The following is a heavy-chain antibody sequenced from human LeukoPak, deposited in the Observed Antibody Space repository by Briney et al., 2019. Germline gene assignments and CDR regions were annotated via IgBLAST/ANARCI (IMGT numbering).Heavy chain of an antibody. D-gene: IGHD6-19*01. Sequence: PGGSLRLSCAASGLIFGSYGMHWVRQAPGKGLEWVSGISWDSQSIDYADSVKGRFTISRDNAKNSLYLQMTSLRPDDTALFYCVKDTAAGGWYGQPDAIDLWGRGTLVTVSS. CDR2: ISWDSQSI. J-gene: IGHJ3*01. V-gene: IGHV3-9*01. CDR3: VKDTAAGGWYGQPDAIDL. CDR1: GLIFGSYG.